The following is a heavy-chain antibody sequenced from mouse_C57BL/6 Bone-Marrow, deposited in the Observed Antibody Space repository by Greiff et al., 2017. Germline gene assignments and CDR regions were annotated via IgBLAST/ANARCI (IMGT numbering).Heavy chain of an antibody. Sequence: VQRVESGAELVRPGASVTLSCKASGYTFTDYEMHWVKQTPVHGLEWIGAIDPETGGTAYNQKFKGKAILTADKSSSTAYMELRSLTSEDSAVYYCTTGGDYWGQGTSGTVSS. J-gene: IGHJ4*01. CDR2: IDPETGGT. CDR1: GYTFTDYE. CDR3: TTGGDY. V-gene: IGHV1-15*01.